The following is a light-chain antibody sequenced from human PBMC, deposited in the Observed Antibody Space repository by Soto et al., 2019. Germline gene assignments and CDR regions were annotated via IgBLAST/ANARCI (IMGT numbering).Light chain of an antibody. CDR3: QQSYSTPYT. J-gene: IGKJ2*01. Sequence: DIQMTQSPSSLSASVGDRVTITCRASQSISSYLNWYQQKPGKAPKLLIYAASSLQSGLPSGFSGSGSGTDFTLTISSLQPEDCATYYCQQSYSTPYTFGRGTKLEVK. CDR1: QSISSY. V-gene: IGKV1-39*01. CDR2: AAS.